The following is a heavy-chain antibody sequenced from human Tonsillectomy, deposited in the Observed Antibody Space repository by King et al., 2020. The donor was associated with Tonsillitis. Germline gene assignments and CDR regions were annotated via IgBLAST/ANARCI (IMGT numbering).Heavy chain of an antibody. D-gene: IGHD4-17*01. CDR1: GFTFSSYG. Sequence: VQLVESGGGVVQPGGSLRLSCAASGFTFSSYGMHWVRQAPGKGLEGVAFIRYDGSNRYYAVSVKGRFTVSRDNSKNTLYLQMNSLRADDTAVYYCAKVSDYGDYFDYWGQGTLVTVSS. J-gene: IGHJ4*02. V-gene: IGHV3-30*02. CDR3: AKVSDYGDYFDY. CDR2: IRYDGSNR.